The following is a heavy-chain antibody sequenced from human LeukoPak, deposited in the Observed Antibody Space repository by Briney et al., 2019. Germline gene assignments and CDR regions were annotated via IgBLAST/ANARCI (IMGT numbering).Heavy chain of an antibody. Sequence: GGSLRLSCAASGFTFDDYAMHWVRQAPGKGLEWVSLISGDGGSTYYADSVKGRFTISRDNSKNSLYLQMNSLRTEDTALYYCAKDSPRPYCSGGSCYYHYYYGMDVWGQGTTVTVSS. CDR2: ISGDGGST. D-gene: IGHD2-15*01. J-gene: IGHJ6*02. CDR1: GFTFDDYA. V-gene: IGHV3-43*02. CDR3: AKDSPRPYCSGGSCYYHYYYGMDV.